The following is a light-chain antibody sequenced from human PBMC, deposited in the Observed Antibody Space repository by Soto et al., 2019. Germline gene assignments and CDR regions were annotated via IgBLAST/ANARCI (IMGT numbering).Light chain of an antibody. CDR3: QEFNSYPIT. V-gene: IGKV1-13*02. CDR1: QGISST. CDR2: DAS. Sequence: AIQLTQSPSSLSASVGDRVTITCRASQGISSTLAWYQQKPGKAPKLLMYDASSLESGVPSRFSGSGSGTDFTLTISSLQPEDFATYYYQEFNSYPITCGQGTRLEV. J-gene: IGKJ5*01.